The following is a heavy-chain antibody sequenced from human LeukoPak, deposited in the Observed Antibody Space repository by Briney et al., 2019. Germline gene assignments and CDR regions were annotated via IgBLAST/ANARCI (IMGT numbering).Heavy chain of an antibody. CDR2: ISSSSSTI. J-gene: IGHJ4*02. Sequence: GGSLRLSCAASGFTFSSYSMNWVRQAPGKGLEWVSYISSSSSTIYYADSVKGRFTISRDNSKNTLYLQMNSLRAEDTAVYYCAKERGHEMTTVTWGGQGTLVTVSS. V-gene: IGHV3-48*01. CDR1: GFTFSSYS. CDR3: AKERGHEMTTVTW. D-gene: IGHD4-17*01.